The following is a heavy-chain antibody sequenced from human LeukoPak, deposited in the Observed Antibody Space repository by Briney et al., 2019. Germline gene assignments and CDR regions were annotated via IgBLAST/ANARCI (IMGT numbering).Heavy chain of an antibody. CDR1: GFTFDDYA. Sequence: GGSLRLSCAASGFTFDDYAMHWVRQAPGKGLEWVSGISWSSGSIGYADSVKGRFTISRDNAKNSLYLQMNSLGAEDTALYYCAKDALSGELLFGDAFDIWGQGTMVTDSS. V-gene: IGHV3-9*01. D-gene: IGHD3-10*01. CDR2: ISWSSGSI. J-gene: IGHJ3*02. CDR3: AKDALSGELLFGDAFDI.